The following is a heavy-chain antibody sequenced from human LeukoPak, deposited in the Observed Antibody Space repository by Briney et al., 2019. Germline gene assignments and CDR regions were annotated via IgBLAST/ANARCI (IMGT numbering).Heavy chain of an antibody. V-gene: IGHV4-59*01. CDR1: GGSISSYY. J-gene: IGHJ4*02. CDR2: IYYSGST. D-gene: IGHD5-18*01. CDR3: ARGTVDTGMAPEF. Sequence: PSETLSLTCTVSGGSISSYYWSWIRQPPGKGLEWIGYIYYSGSTNYNPSLKSRVTISVDTSKNQFSLKLSSVTAADTAVYYCARGTVDTGMAPEFWGQGSLVTVSS.